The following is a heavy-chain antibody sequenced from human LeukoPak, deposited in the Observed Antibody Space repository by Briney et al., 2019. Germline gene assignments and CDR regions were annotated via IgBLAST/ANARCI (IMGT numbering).Heavy chain of an antibody. Sequence: GGSLRLSCAASGYTFSSYWMHWVRQAPGKGLVWVSRIDTDGSITSYADSVKGRFTTSRDNARNSLYLQMNSLRAEDTAVYYCARDPRLVRTYSDYYYMDVWGKGTTVTVSS. CDR1: GYTFSSYW. J-gene: IGHJ6*03. V-gene: IGHV3-74*01. CDR3: ARDPRLVRTYSDYYYMDV. D-gene: IGHD4-23*01. CDR2: IDTDGSIT.